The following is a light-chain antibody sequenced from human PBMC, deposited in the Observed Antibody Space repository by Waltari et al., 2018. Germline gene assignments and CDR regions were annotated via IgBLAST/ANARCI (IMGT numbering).Light chain of an antibody. CDR1: QSISSN. J-gene: IGKJ1*01. CDR3: QQYNNWPQT. V-gene: IGKV3-15*01. Sequence: EIVLTQSPGTLSLSPGERATLSCRASQSISSNLAWYQHRPGQAPRLLIYDASTRATGIPARFSGSGSGTEFTLTISSLQSEDFALYYCQQYNNWPQTFGQGTKVEIE. CDR2: DAS.